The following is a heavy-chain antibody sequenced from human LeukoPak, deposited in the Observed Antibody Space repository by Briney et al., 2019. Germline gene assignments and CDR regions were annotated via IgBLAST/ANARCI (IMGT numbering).Heavy chain of an antibody. Sequence: SVKLSCKASGGTFSSYAISWVRQAPGQGLEWMGGIIPIFGTANYAQKFQGRVTITADESTSTAYMELSSLRSEDTAVYYCAREGVEQWLVGRLDVWGKGTTVTDSS. V-gene: IGHV1-69*01. CDR3: AREGVEQWLVGRLDV. CDR1: GGTFSSYA. CDR2: IIPIFGTA. J-gene: IGHJ6*04. D-gene: IGHD6-19*01.